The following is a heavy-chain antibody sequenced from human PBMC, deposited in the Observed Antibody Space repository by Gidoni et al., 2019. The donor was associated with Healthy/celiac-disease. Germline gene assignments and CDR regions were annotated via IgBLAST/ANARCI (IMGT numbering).Heavy chain of an antibody. CDR1: GGSFSGYY. V-gene: IGHV4-34*01. CDR2: INHSGST. D-gene: IGHD3-22*01. Sequence: QVQLQQWGAGLLKPSETLSLTCAVYGGSFSGYYWSWIRQPPGKGLEWIGEINHSGSTNYNPSLKSRVTISVDTSKNQFSLKLSSVTAADTAVYYCARARRITMIVVVTTPFDYWGQGTLVTVSS. CDR3: ARARRITMIVVVTTPFDY. J-gene: IGHJ4*02.